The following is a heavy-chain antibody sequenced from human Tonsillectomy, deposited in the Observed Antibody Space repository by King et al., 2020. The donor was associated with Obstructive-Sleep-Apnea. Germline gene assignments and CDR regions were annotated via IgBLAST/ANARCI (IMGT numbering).Heavy chain of an antibody. CDR2: IYWNDDK. V-gene: IGHV2-5*01. J-gene: IGHJ4*02. CDR1: GFSLSTRGVG. CDR3: AHYPTHHTPTDY. Sequence: QITLKESGPTLVKPTQTLTLTCTFSGFSLSTRGVGVGWIRQPPGKALECLSIIYWNDDKRYSPSLKSRLTITRDTSKNQVVVTMTNMDPVATATYYCAHYPTHHTPTDYWGQGTLVTVSS. D-gene: IGHD1-14*01.